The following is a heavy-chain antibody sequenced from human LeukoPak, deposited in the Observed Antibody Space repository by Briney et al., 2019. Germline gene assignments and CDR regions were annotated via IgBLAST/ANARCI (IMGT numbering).Heavy chain of an antibody. CDR3: ARGLYCSSTSCYGGWFDP. CDR1: GGSISSYY. D-gene: IGHD2-2*01. CDR2: IYTSGST. Sequence: SETLSLPCTVSGGSISSYYWSWIRQPAGKGLEWIGRIYTSGSTNYNPSLKSRVTMSVDTSKNQFSLKLSSVTAADTAVYYCARGLYCSSTSCYGGWFDPWGQGTLVTVSS. V-gene: IGHV4-4*07. J-gene: IGHJ5*02.